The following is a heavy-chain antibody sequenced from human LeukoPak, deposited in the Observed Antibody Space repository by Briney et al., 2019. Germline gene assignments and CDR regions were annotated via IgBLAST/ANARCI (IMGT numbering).Heavy chain of an antibody. Sequence: ASVKVSCKASGYTFTGYYMHWVRQAPGQGLEWMGRIHPNSGGTNYAQKFQGRVTMTRDTPISTAYMELSRLRSDDTAVYYCAYSTSGYDYYWGQGTLVTVSS. D-gene: IGHD5-12*01. CDR2: IHPNSGGT. V-gene: IGHV1-2*06. CDR1: GYTFTGYY. J-gene: IGHJ4*02. CDR3: AYSTSGYDYY.